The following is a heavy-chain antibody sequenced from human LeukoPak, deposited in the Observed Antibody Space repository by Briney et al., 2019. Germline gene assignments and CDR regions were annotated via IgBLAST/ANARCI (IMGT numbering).Heavy chain of an antibody. V-gene: IGHV3-9*01. CDR1: GFTFDDYA. CDR3: ARSIPYGTTWYGRSDY. D-gene: IGHD6-13*01. Sequence: PGRSLRLSCAASGFTFDDYAMHWVRQAPGKGLEWVSGISWNSGSIGYADSVKGRFTISRDNALNSLYLQMNSLRAEDTATYYCARSIPYGTTWYGRSDYWGQGTLVTVSS. CDR2: ISWNSGSI. J-gene: IGHJ4*02.